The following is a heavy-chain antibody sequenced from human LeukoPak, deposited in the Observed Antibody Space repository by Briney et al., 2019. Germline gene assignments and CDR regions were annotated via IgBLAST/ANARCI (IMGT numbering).Heavy chain of an antibody. CDR2: IYHSGST. V-gene: IGHV4-4*02. D-gene: IGHD3-9*01. J-gene: IGHJ4*02. CDR1: GGSISSSNW. Sequence: PSETLSLTCAVSGGSISSSNWWSWVRQPPGKGLEWIGEIYHSGSTDYNPSLKSRVTISVDKSKNQFSLKLSSVTAADTAVYYCARGPYDILTGYYFDYWGQGTLVTVSS. CDR3: ARGPYDILTGYYFDY.